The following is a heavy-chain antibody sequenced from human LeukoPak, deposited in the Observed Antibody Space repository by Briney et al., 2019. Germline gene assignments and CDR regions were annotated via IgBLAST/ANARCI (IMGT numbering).Heavy chain of an antibody. Sequence: PGGSLRLSCAASGFTFSSYTMNWVRQAPGKGLEWVSSITSSGSYIYYADSVKGRFTISRDNAKNSLYLQMNSLRVEDTAVYYCAREILRDGSYLIEDWGQGILVTVSS. CDR3: AREILRDGSYLIED. CDR1: GFTFSSYT. CDR2: ITSSGSYI. D-gene: IGHD1-26*01. V-gene: IGHV3-21*01. J-gene: IGHJ4*02.